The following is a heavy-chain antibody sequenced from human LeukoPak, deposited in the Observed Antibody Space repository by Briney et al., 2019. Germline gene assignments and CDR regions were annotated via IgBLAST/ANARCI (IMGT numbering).Heavy chain of an antibody. J-gene: IGHJ4*01. D-gene: IGHD1-26*01. CDR1: GYTFTSYG. CDR2: ISAYNGNT. CDR3: AGDHPYSGSYLDY. Sequence: VKGCCKASGYTFTSYGISWVRQSPGQGLEWMGWISAYNGNTNYAQKLQGRVTMTTDTSTSTAYMELRSLRSDDTAVYYCAGDHPYSGSYLDYWGQGSLASVSS. V-gene: IGHV1-18*01.